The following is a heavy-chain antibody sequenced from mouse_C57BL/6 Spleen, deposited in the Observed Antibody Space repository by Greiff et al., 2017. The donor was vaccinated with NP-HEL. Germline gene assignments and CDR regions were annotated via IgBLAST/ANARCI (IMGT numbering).Heavy chain of an antibody. V-gene: IGHV5-9-1*02. CDR3: TRDGTGTRAMDY. CDR1: GFTFSSYA. D-gene: IGHD4-1*01. J-gene: IGHJ4*01. Sequence: EVKVVESGEGLVKPGGSLKLSCAASGFTFSSYAMSWVRQTPEKRLEWVAYISSGGDYIYYADTVKGRFTISRDNARNTLYLQMSSLKSEDTAMYYCTRDGTGTRAMDYWGQGTSVTVSS. CDR2: ISSGGDYI.